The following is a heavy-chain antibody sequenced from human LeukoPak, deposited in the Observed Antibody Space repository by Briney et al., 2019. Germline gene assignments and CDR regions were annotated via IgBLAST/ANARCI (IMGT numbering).Heavy chain of an antibody. CDR3: AKNRGIYYSSDY. V-gene: IGHV3-23*01. Sequence: GSLRLSCAASGFTFNNYAMNWVRQAPGKGLEWVSGISGSGVSTYYADSVKGRFTVSRDNSKNTLYLQMSSLSAGDTAVYYCAKNRGIYYSSDYWGQGTLVTVSS. CDR1: GFTFNNYA. CDR2: ISGSGVST. D-gene: IGHD1-26*01. J-gene: IGHJ4*02.